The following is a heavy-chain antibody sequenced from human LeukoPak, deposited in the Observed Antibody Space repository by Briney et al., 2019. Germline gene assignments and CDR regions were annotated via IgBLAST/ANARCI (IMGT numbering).Heavy chain of an antibody. CDR3: ARGSGRYYYYGVDV. V-gene: IGHV4-59*01. J-gene: IGHJ6*02. CDR1: GGSISTSY. Sequence: KPSETLSLTCTVSGGSISTSYWSWIRQPPGKGLEWIGDIYYSGSTSGSTNYNPSLKSRVTLSLDTSKNQFSLQVRSVTAADTAVYYCARGSGRYYYYGVDVWGQGTTVTVSS. CDR2: IYYSGSTSGST. D-gene: IGHD7-27*01.